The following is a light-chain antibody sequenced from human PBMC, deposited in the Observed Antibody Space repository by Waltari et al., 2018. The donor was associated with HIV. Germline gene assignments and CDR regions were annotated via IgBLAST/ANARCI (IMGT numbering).Light chain of an antibody. J-gene: IGLJ3*02. Sequence: QTVVTQEPSLTVSPGGTVTLTCASSTGAVTSGYYPNWFQQKPGQAPRALIYSTSNEHSWTPARFSGSLLGGKAALTLSGGQPEDEAEYYCLLYYGGARVFGGGTKLTVL. CDR3: LLYYGGARV. V-gene: IGLV7-43*01. CDR1: TGAVTSGYY. CDR2: STS.